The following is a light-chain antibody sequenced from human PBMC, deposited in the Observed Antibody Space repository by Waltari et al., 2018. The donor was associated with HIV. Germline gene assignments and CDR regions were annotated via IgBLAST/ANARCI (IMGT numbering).Light chain of an antibody. V-gene: IGLV1-47*01. CDR2: RDN. CDR3: AAWDDILSGWV. CDR1: SANIGNT. J-gene: IGLJ3*02. Sequence: QSVLTQPPSASGTHGQRVTISCSGSSANIGNTVYWYQQLPGTAPKVFIYRDNQRPSGVPDRFSGSMSGTSASLDVSGLRSEDEATYFCAAWDDILSGWVFGGGTKLTVL.